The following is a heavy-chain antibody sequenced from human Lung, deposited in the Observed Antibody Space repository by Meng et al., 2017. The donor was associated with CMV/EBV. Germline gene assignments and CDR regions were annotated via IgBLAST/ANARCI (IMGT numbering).Heavy chain of an antibody. CDR2: IYYSGST. V-gene: IGHV4-61*01. J-gene: IGHJ6*02. CDR3: ARDSYSSSYPYSYYLGMDV. Sequence: LXCTVSGGXVSSGSFYWSWIRQPPAKGLEWIGYIYYSGSTKYNPSLKSRVTISVDMFKNQFSLKLSSVTAADTAVYYCARDSYSSSYPYSYYLGMDVWXQGTXVTVSS. CDR1: GGXVSSGSFY. D-gene: IGHD6-6*01.